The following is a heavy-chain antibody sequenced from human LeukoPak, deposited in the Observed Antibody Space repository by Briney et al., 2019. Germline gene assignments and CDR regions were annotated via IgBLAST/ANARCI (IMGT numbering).Heavy chain of an antibody. CDR2: ISGSGGST. Sequence: GGSLRLSCAASGFTFSSYGMSWVRQAPGKGLEWVSAISGSGGSTYYADSVKGRFTISRDNSKNTLYLQMNSLRAEDTAVYYCAKDQWAAAVFLYFDYWGQGTLVTVSS. D-gene: IGHD6-13*01. V-gene: IGHV3-23*01. CDR1: GFTFSSYG. J-gene: IGHJ4*02. CDR3: AKDQWAAAVFLYFDY.